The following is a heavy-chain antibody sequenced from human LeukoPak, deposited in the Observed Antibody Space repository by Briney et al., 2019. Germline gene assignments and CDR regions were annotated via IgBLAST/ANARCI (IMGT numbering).Heavy chain of an antibody. D-gene: IGHD5-24*01. CDR2: IRSNSYSETT. Sequence: GGSPRLSCTASGFSIAEYAMTWVRQAPGRGLEWLGFIRSNSYSETTQYAASVRGRFTISRDDSNSVTYLQMNSLKTEDTAVYFCTRDRRDGYNDGYFSLWGRGTLVTVSS. V-gene: IGHV3-49*04. CDR1: GFSIAEYA. CDR3: TRDRRDGYNDGYFSL. J-gene: IGHJ2*01.